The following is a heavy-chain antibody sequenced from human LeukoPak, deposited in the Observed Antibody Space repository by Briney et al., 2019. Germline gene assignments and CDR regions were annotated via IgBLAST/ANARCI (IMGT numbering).Heavy chain of an antibody. D-gene: IGHD1-26*01. CDR1: GFTFSIYW. CDR3: ARDREGSRDAFDI. V-gene: IGHV3-7*01. J-gene: IGHJ3*02. Sequence: GGSLRLSCAASGFTFSIYWMSWVRQAPGKGLEMVANINQDGSVKFYGHSVKGHFTISRENAKNSLYLQMNSPRADDTALYYCARDREGSRDAFDIWGQGTMVTVSS. CDR2: INQDGSVK.